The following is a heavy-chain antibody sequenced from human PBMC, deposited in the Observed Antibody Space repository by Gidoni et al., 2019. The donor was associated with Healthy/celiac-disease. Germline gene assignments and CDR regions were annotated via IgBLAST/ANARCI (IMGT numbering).Heavy chain of an antibody. J-gene: IGHJ5*02. CDR2: IWYDGSNK. D-gene: IGHD6-6*01. CDR1: GFPFSSYG. Sequence: QVQLVESGGGVVQPGRSLRLSCAAPGFPFSSYGMHWVRQAPGKGLEWVAVIWYDGSNKYYADSVKGRFTISRDNSKNTLYLQMNSLRAEDTAVYYCAREYSSSSLWFDPWGQGTLVTVSS. CDR3: AREYSSSSLWFDP. V-gene: IGHV3-33*01.